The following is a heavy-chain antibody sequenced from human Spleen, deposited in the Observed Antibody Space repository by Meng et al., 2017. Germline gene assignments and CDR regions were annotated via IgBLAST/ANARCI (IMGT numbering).Heavy chain of an antibody. CDR2: ISTSSSSI. V-gene: IGHV3-21*06. J-gene: IGHJ4*02. CDR1: GFSFSEYT. CDR3: ARSPIDKYDLSALPLDY. D-gene: IGHD3-22*01. Sequence: GGSLRLSCAASGFSFSEYTMNWVRQAPGTGLEWVSSISTSSSSIFYEDSLRGRFTISRDNSKNTVFLQINSLRSEDTAVYYCARSPIDKYDLSALPLDYWGQGTLVTVSS.